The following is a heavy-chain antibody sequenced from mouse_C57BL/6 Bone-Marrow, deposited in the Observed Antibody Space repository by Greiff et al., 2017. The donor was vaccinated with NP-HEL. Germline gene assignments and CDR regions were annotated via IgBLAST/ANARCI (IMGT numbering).Heavy chain of an antibody. J-gene: IGHJ2*01. CDR2: IDPENGDT. CDR1: GFNIKDDY. V-gene: IGHV14-4*01. D-gene: IGHD1-1*01. CDR3: TSPYYGSSLYYFDY. Sequence: VQLKQSGAELVRPGASVKLSCTASGFNIKDDYMHWVKQRPEQGLEWIGWIDPENGDTEYASKFQGKATITADTSSNTAYLQLSSLTSEDTAVYYCTSPYYGSSLYYFDYWGQGTTLTVSS.